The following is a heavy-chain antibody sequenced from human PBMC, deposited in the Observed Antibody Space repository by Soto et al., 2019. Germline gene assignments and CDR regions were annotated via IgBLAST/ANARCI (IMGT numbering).Heavy chain of an antibody. CDR1: GFTFSSYA. CDR2: MSKDGSAK. V-gene: IGHV3-30-3*01. Sequence: QVQLVESGGGVVQPGRSLRLSCAASGFTFSSYAMYWVRQAPGKGLEWVAVMSKDGSAKFYADSVKGRFTXSRXXSKXXXXXXXXXXXXXXXXXYXCXXKXIDSGSRGCIDYWGQGTLVTVSS. J-gene: IGHJ4*02. CDR3: XXKXIDSGSRGCIDY. D-gene: IGHD1-26*01.